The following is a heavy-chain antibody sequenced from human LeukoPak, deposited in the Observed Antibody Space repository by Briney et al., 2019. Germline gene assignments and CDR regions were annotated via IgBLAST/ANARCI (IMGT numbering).Heavy chain of an antibody. CDR2: ISSSGSTI. J-gene: IGHJ6*02. D-gene: IGHD3-3*01. CDR1: GFTFSSYW. V-gene: IGHV3-48*04. Sequence: PGGSLRLSCAASGFTFSSYWMSWVRQAPGKGLEWVSYISSSGSTIYHADSVKGRFTISRDNAKNSLYLQMNSLRAEDTAVYYCAREIRRNYDFWSGYPYYYGMDVWGQGTTVTVSS. CDR3: AREIRRNYDFWSGYPYYYGMDV.